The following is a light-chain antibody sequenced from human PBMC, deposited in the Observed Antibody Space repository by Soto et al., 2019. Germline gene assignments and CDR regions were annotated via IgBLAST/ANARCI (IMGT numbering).Light chain of an antibody. CDR3: QSYDISLSVV. CDR1: SSNIGAGYD. J-gene: IGLJ2*01. V-gene: IGLV1-40*01. Sequence: QSVLTQPPSVSGAPGQRVTISCTGSSSNIGAGYDVHWYKQLPGTAPKLLIYGNSNRPSGVPDRFSGSKSGTSASLAITGLQAEDEADYYCQSYDISLSVVFGGGTQLTVL. CDR2: GNS.